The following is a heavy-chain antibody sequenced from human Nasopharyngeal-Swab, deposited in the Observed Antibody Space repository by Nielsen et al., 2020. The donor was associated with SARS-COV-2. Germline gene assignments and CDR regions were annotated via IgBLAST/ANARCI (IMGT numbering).Heavy chain of an antibody. CDR2: IYYSGST. Sequence: WISQPPGKGLEWIGYIYYSGSTYYNPSLKSRVTISVDTSKNQFSLKLSSVTAADTAVYYCARDYYDSSGYYGGFDPWGQGTLVTVSS. V-gene: IGHV4-30-4*01. CDR3: ARDYYDSSGYYGGFDP. J-gene: IGHJ5*02. D-gene: IGHD3-22*01.